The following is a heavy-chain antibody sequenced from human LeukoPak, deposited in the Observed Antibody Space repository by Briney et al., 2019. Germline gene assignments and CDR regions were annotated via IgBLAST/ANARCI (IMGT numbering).Heavy chain of an antibody. CDR3: ARLDYDILTGPFDY. D-gene: IGHD3-9*01. J-gene: IGHJ4*02. V-gene: IGHV4-59*08. CDR1: GGSISSYY. Sequence: PSETLSLTCTVSGGSISSYYWSWIRQPPGKGLEWIGYIHYSGSTNYNPSLKSRVTISVDTSKNQFSLKLSSVTAADTAVYYCARLDYDILTGPFDYWGQGTLVTVSS. CDR2: IHYSGST.